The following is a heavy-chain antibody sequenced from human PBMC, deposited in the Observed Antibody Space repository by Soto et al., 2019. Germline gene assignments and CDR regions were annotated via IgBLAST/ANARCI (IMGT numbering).Heavy chain of an antibody. D-gene: IGHD6-13*01. V-gene: IGHV4-34*01. J-gene: IGHJ6*02. Sequence: PSETLSLTCAAYGGSFSGYYWSWIRQPPGKGLEWIGEINHSGGTNYNSSLKSRVTISVDTSKNQFSLKLSSVTAADTAVYYCARCRKQQQGLPPHYYYYYGMDVWGQGTTVTVSS. CDR3: ARCRKQQQGLPPHYYYYYGMDV. CDR2: INHSGGT. CDR1: GGSFSGYY.